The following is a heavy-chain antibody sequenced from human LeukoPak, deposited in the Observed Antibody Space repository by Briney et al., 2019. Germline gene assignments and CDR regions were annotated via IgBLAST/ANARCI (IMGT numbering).Heavy chain of an antibody. D-gene: IGHD1-26*01. V-gene: IGHV3-15*01. Sequence: PGGSLRLSCAASGFTFSNAWMSWVRQAPGKGLEWVGRIKSKTDGGTTDYAAPVKGRFTISRDDSKNTLYLQMNSLKTEDTAVYYCTTSRIGYSGSYPDDYWGQGTLVTVSS. J-gene: IGHJ4*02. CDR2: IKSKTDGGTT. CDR1: GFTFSNAW. CDR3: TTSRIGYSGSYPDDY.